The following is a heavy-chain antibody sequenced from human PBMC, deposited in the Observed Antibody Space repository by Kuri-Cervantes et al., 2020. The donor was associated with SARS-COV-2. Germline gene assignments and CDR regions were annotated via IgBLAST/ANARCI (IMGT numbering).Heavy chain of an antibody. Sequence: ASVKVSCKASGYTFTSYDINWVRQATGQGLEWMGWMNPNSGNTGYAQKFQGRVTMTTDTSTSTAYMELRSLRSDDTAVYYCARNLGVLAFGELLDWGQGTLVTVSS. CDR2: MNPNSGNT. CDR1: GYTFTSYD. J-gene: IGHJ4*02. CDR3: ARNLGVLAFGELLD. D-gene: IGHD3-10*01. V-gene: IGHV1-8*02.